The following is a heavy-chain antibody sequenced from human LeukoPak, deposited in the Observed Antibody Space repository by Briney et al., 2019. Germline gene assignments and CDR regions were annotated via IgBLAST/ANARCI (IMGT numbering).Heavy chain of an antibody. V-gene: IGHV1-2*02. D-gene: IGHD6-13*01. J-gene: IGHJ5*02. CDR1: GYTFTAFY. Sequence: ASVKVSCKASGYTFTAFYMHWVRQAPGQGLEWMGWMNPISGGTKFAQKFQGRVTMTRDTSINTAYMELRSLRSDDTAMYYCARAVKGSPEAGRISWFDPWGQGTLVTVSS. CDR3: ARAVKGSPEAGRISWFDP. CDR2: MNPISGGT.